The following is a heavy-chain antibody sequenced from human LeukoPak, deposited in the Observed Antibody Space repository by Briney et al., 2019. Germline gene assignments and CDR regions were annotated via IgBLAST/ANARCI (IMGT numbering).Heavy chain of an antibody. V-gene: IGHV1-69*05. Sequence: RASVKVSCKAPGGTFSSYAISWVRQAPGQGLEWMGGIIPIFGTANYAQKFQGRVTITTDESTSTAYMELSSLRSEDTAVYYCALLATTRYYYYYMDVWGKGTTVTVSS. J-gene: IGHJ6*03. D-gene: IGHD1-26*01. CDR3: ALLATTRYYYYYMDV. CDR2: IIPIFGTA. CDR1: GGTFSSYA.